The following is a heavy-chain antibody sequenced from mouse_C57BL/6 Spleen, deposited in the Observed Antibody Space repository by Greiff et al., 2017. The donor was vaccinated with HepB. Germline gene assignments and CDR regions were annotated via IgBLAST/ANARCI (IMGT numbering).Heavy chain of an antibody. V-gene: IGHV1-66*01. D-gene: IGHD3-3*01. CDR2: IYPGSGNT. Sequence: QVQLQQSGPELVKPGASVKISCKASGYSFTSYYIHWVKQRPGQGLEWIGWIYPGSGNTKYNEKFKGKATLTADTSSSTAYMQLSSLTSEDSAVYYCARKGDRGGFAYWGQGTLVTVSA. CDR3: ARKGDRGGFAY. J-gene: IGHJ3*01. CDR1: GYSFTSYY.